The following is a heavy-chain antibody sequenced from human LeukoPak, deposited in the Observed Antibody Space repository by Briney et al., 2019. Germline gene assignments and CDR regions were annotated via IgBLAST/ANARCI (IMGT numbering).Heavy chain of an antibody. CDR2: IYYSGST. V-gene: IGHV4-39*01. Sequence: KPSETLPLTCTVSGGSISSSSYYWGWIRQPPGKGLEWIGSIYYSGSTYYNPSLKSRVTISVDTSKNQFSLKLSSVTAADTAVYYCARRPPSYSGSPKNAFDIWGQGTMVTVSS. J-gene: IGHJ3*02. D-gene: IGHD1-26*01. CDR3: ARRPPSYSGSPKNAFDI. CDR1: GGSISSSSYY.